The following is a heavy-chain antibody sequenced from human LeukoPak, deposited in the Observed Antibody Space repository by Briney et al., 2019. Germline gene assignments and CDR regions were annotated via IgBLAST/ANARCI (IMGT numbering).Heavy chain of an antibody. CDR1: GNTFSNYG. V-gene: IGHV1-18*01. Sequence: ASVKVSCKASGNTFSNYGINWVRQAPGQGLEWMGWISGYNGNTKYVQKFQGRVTMTTDTFTSTAYMELGSLRSDDTAVYYCARGAVATEYYYMDVWGKGTTVTVSS. CDR2: ISGYNGNT. D-gene: IGHD5-12*01. J-gene: IGHJ6*03. CDR3: ARGAVATEYYYMDV.